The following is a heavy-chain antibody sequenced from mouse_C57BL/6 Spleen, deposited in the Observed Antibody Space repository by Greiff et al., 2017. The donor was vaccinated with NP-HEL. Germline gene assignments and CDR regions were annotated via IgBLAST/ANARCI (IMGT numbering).Heavy chain of an antibody. CDR1: GYAFSSSW. CDR2: IYPGDGDT. CDR3: GRWAWDEGFAY. J-gene: IGHJ3*01. V-gene: IGHV1-82*01. D-gene: IGHD4-1*01. Sequence: QVQLQQSGPELVKPGASVKISCKASGYAFSSSWMNWVKQRPGKGLEWIGRIYPGDGDTNYNGKFKGKATLTADKSSSTAYMQLSSLTSEDSAVYCCGRWAWDEGFAYWGQGTLVTVSA.